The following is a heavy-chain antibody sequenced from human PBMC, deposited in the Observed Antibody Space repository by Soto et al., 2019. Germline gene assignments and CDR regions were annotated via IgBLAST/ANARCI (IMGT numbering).Heavy chain of an antibody. V-gene: IGHV4-34*01. D-gene: IGHD3-10*01. CDR1: GGSFSGYY. Sequence: KASETLSLTCAVYGGSFSGYYWSWIRQPPGKGLEWIGEINHSGSTNYNPSLKSRVTISVDTSKNQFSLKLSSVTAADTAVYYCASQRSRYYYGSGRPLDYWGQGTLVTVSS. CDR2: INHSGST. J-gene: IGHJ4*02. CDR3: ASQRSRYYYGSGRPLDY.